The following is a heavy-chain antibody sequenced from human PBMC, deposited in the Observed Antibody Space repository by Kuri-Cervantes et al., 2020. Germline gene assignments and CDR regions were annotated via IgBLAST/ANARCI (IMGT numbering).Heavy chain of an antibody. CDR1: GFTFDDYT. CDR3: ARRGSYYYMDV. CDR2: ISWDGGST. V-gene: IGHV3-43*01. D-gene: IGHD3-16*01. Sequence: GESLKISCAASGFTFDDYTMHWVRQAPGKGLEWVSLISWDGGSTYYADSVKGRFTISRDNAKNSLYLQMNSLRAEDTALYYCARRGSYYYMDVWGKGTTVTVSS. J-gene: IGHJ6*03.